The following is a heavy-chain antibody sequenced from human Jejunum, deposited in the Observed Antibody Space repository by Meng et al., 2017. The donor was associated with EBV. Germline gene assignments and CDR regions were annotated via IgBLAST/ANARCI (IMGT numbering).Heavy chain of an antibody. CDR3: ASDISTATFGY. CDR1: GYTFSRYA. V-gene: IGHV7-4-1*02. D-gene: IGHD2-21*02. CDR2: TNTRTGNP. Sequence: QVQLVQSGAELKKPGASVKVSCKASGYTFSRYAMNWVRQALGQGLEWMGWTNTRTGNPAYAQGFTGRFVFSLDTSVSTAYLQISSLKAEDTAVYYCASDISTATFGYWGQGTLVTVSS. J-gene: IGHJ4*02.